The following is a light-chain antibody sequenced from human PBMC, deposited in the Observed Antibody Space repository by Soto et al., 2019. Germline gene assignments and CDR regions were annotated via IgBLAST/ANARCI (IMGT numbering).Light chain of an antibody. CDR1: SSDFGSYKF. CDR3: FLFTSTNTHV. CDR2: ETS. Sequence: QSVLTQPASVSGSPGQSGTISCTGTSSDFGSYKFVSWYQHHPGKVPKVIIYETSKRPSGVSDRFSGSKSGNTASLRISGLQGEYESDYYCFLFTSTNTHVFGSGTKLTVL. V-gene: IGLV2-23*01. J-gene: IGLJ1*01.